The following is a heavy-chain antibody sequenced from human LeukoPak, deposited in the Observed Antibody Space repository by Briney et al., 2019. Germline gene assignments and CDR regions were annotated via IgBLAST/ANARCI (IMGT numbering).Heavy chain of an antibody. V-gene: IGHV1-46*02. CDR3: ARQRLGELSLSR. J-gene: IGHJ4*02. D-gene: IGHD3-16*02. CDR2: INPSGDST. CDR1: GFTFNNYG. Sequence: PGKSLRLSCAASGFTFNNYGMHWVRQAPGQGLEWMGIINPSGDSTSYAQKFQGRVTMTRDTSTSTVYMELSSLRSEDTAVYYCARQRLGELSLSRWGQGTLVTVSS.